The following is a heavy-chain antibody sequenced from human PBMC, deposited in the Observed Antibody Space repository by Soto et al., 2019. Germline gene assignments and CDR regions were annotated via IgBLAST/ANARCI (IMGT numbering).Heavy chain of an antibody. V-gene: IGHV1-69*08. CDR1: GGTFSSYT. CDR2: IIPILGIA. CDR3: AGEWIAAAVPPSPPYYYYGMDV. Sequence: QVQLVQSGAEVKKPGSSVKVSCKASGGTFSSYTISWVRQAPGQGLEWVGRIIPILGIANYARKFQGRVTITADQSTSTGVMELSSPRTEDTAVYFCAGEWIAAAVPPSPPYYYYGMDVWGQGTTVTVSS. D-gene: IGHD6-13*01. J-gene: IGHJ6*02.